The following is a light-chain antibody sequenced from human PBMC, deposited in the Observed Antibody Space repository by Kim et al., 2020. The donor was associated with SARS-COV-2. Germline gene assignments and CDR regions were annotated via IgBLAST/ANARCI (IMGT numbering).Light chain of an antibody. Sequence: DIQMTQSPSSLSASVGDTITITCRASESISLYLNWFQQKPGNAPKLLIYGSSTLRIGVPTRFSGSGAETDFTLTISGLQPEDFATYFCQQSYTSPGTFGQGTKVEYQT. V-gene: IGKV1-39*01. CDR2: GSS. CDR3: QQSYTSPGT. J-gene: IGKJ1*01. CDR1: ESISLY.